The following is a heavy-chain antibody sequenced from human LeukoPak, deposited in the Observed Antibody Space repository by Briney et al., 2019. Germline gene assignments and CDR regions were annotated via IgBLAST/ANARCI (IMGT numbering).Heavy chain of an antibody. CDR1: GYTVTSYD. V-gene: IGHV1-8*01. J-gene: IGHJ5*02. CDR2: MNPNSGNT. D-gene: IGHD2-15*01. Sequence: ASVKLSCKASGYTVTSYDINWVRQASGQRLEWMGWMNPNSGNTASAQKFQGRVTMTRNTSISTAYMELTGLRSEDTAMYFCARKGLLGSGKPWFDPWGQGTLVTVSS. CDR3: ARKGLLGSGKPWFDP.